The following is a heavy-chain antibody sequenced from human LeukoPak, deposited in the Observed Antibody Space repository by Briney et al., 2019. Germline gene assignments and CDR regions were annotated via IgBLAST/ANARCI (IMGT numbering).Heavy chain of an antibody. Sequence: SETLSLTCAVYGGSFSGYYWSWIRQPPGKGLEWIGEINHSGSTNYNPSLKSRVTISVDTSKNQFSLKLSSVTAADTAVYYCARYGLVEFRNAFQYWGQGILVSVSS. CDR2: INHSGST. D-gene: IGHD6-6*01. CDR1: GGSFSGYY. J-gene: IGHJ1*01. V-gene: IGHV4-34*01. CDR3: ARYGLVEFRNAFQY.